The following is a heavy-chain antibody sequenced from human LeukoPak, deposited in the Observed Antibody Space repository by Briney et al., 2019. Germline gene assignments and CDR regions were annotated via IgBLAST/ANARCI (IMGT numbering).Heavy chain of an antibody. Sequence: SETLSLTCAVSGGSISSSNWWSWVRRPPGKGLEWIGEIYHSGSTNYNPSLKSRVTISVDKSKNQFSLKLSSVTAADTAVYYCARFYYGSGKRVYFDYWGQGTLVTVSS. CDR3: ARFYYGSGKRVYFDY. J-gene: IGHJ4*02. V-gene: IGHV4-4*02. CDR1: GGSISSSNW. D-gene: IGHD3-10*01. CDR2: IYHSGST.